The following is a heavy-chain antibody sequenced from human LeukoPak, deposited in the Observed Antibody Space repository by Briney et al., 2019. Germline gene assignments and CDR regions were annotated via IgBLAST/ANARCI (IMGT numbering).Heavy chain of an antibody. J-gene: IGHJ4*02. D-gene: IGHD2-2*01. Sequence: PEGSLGLSCAASGFTFDDYAMHWVWQAPGKGLEWVSGISWNSGSIGYADSVKGRFTISRDNPKNSLYLQINNLRAEDTAVYYCGRLAHNAWYAIDFWGQGTLVTVS. V-gene: IGHV3-9*01. CDR3: GRLAHNAWYAIDF. CDR2: ISWNSGSI. CDR1: GFTFDDYA.